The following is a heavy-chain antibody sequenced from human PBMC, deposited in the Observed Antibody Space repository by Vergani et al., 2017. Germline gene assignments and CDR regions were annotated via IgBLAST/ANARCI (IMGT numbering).Heavy chain of an antibody. CDR3: ARGPVEDDFWHWYIDL. J-gene: IGHJ2*01. CDR2: ISAYNGNT. V-gene: IGHV1-18*01. D-gene: IGHD3-3*01. Sequence: QVQLVQSGAEVKKPGASVKVSCKASGYTFTSYGISWVRQAPGQGLEWMGWISAYNGNTKYAQKLQGRVNMTTDTSTSTDYMELRSLRACDTAVYYCARGPVEDDFWHWYIDLWGRGTRVTVSS. CDR1: GYTFTSYG.